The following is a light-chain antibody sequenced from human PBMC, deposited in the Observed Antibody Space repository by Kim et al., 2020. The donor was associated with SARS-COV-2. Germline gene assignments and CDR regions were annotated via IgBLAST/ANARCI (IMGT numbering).Light chain of an antibody. V-gene: IGKV3-15*01. CDR3: QHYSSWPLA. CDR2: RAS. CDR1: QSISSD. J-gene: IGKJ4*01. Sequence: SPGGRARLSCRANQSISSDLAWYQQKPGQAPRLLVYRASTRATGIPARFSGSGSGTEFTLTISSLQSEDFAVYFCQHYSSWPLAFGGGTKVDIK.